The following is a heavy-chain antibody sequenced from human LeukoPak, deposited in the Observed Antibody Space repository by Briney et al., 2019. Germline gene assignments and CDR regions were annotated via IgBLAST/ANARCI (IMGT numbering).Heavy chain of an antibody. D-gene: IGHD7-27*01. J-gene: IGHJ4*02. CDR1: GGSISSHY. CDR3: ALGTGALLDY. V-gene: IGHV4-59*11. CDR2: IYYSGST. Sequence: SETLSLTCTVSGGSISSHYWSWIRQPPGKGLEWIGYIYYSGSTNYNPSPKSRVTISVYTYKNQFSLKLSSVTAAATAVYCCALGTGALLDYWGQGTLVTVSS.